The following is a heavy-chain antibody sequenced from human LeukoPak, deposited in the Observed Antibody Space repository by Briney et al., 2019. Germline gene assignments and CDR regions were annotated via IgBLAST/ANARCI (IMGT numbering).Heavy chain of an antibody. CDR2: INSDGSEG. CDR3: ARVVGGSQDYYYYGMDV. Sequence: GGSLRLSCAVSGFTFSGFWMSWSRQAPGKGLEWVASINSDGSEGYYADVVKGRFTTSRDNAKNSLYLQINSLRAEDTAVYYCARVVGGSQDYYYYGMDVWGQGTTVTVSS. V-gene: IGHV3-7*03. D-gene: IGHD1-26*01. CDR1: GFTFSGFW. J-gene: IGHJ6*02.